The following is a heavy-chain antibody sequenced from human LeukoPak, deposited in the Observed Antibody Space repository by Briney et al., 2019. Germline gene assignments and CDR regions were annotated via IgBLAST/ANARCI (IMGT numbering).Heavy chain of an antibody. CDR3: AKDRGGSYSTSFDY. J-gene: IGHJ4*02. D-gene: IGHD1-26*01. CDR2: ISYDGSNK. Sequence: PGGSLRLSCAASGFTFSSYAMHWVRQAPGKGLEWVAVISYDGSNKYYANSVKGRFTISRDNSKNTLYLQMNSLRAEDTAVYYCAKDRGGSYSTSFDYWGQGTLVTVSS. CDR1: GFTFSSYA. V-gene: IGHV3-30-3*01.